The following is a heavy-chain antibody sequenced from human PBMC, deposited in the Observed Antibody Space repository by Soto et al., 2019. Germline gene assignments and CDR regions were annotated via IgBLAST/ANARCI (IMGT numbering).Heavy chain of an antibody. D-gene: IGHD3-10*01. CDR3: ARGINYYDSGDDAFDI. Sequence: QVQLVQSGAEVKKPGASVKVSCKASGYTFTSYDINWVRQATGQGLEWMGWMNPNSGNTGYAQKFQGRVTMTRNTSISTGYMELKSLRFEDTAVYYCARGINYYDSGDDAFDIWGQGTMVTVSS. J-gene: IGHJ3*02. CDR1: GYTFTSYD. CDR2: MNPNSGNT. V-gene: IGHV1-8*01.